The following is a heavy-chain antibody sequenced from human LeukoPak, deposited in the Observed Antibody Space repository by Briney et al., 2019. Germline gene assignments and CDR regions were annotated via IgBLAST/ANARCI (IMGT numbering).Heavy chain of an antibody. CDR3: AREFTGYGNTDY. J-gene: IGHJ4*02. CDR1: GFSLSMYW. V-gene: IGHV3-7*03. Sequence: GGSLRLSCTAAGFSLSMYWMSWVRRAPGKGLEWVANIRSDGVEKYYVDSVRGRFTISTDTAKNTLYLQMNSLRADDTAVYYCAREFTGYGNTDYWGQGALVTVSS. CDR2: IRSDGVEK. D-gene: IGHD5-12*01.